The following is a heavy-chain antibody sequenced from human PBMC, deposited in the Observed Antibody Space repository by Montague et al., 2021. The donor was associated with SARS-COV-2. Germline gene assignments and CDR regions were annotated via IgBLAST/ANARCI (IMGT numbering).Heavy chain of an antibody. CDR1: GDSVSSGAYY. Sequence: SETLSLTCTVSGDSVSSGAYYWSWIRQPPGKGLEWIANIYYSGNTYTKYNPSLESRVSISVDTSKNQFSLKLTSGSAADTAVYYCAREYFDSSGLVWIDPWGQGTLVIVSS. V-gene: IGHV4-61*08. CDR3: AREYFDSSGLVWIDP. J-gene: IGHJ5*02. D-gene: IGHD3-22*01. CDR2: IYYSGNTYT.